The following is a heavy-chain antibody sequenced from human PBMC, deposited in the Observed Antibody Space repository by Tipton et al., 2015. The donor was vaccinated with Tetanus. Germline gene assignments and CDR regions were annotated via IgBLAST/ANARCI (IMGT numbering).Heavy chain of an antibody. CDR1: GGSIGSSFYY. CDR2: LSYIGTT. Sequence: LSLTCIVSGGSIGSSFYYWGWIRQPPGKGLEWIGYLSYIGTTNYNPSLESRVTISSDTSRNQFSLRLSSITAADTAIYYCARGGGDNWNFWPDWGQGTLVTVFS. J-gene: IGHJ4*02. D-gene: IGHD1-7*01. V-gene: IGHV4-61*05. CDR3: ARGGGDNWNFWPD.